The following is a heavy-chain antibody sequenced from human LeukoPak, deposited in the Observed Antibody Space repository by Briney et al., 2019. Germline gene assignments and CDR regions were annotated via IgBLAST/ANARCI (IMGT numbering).Heavy chain of an antibody. Sequence: SETLSLTCTVSGGSISNYYWNWIRQPPGKGLEWIGYIHDSGSTNYNPSLKSRVIISKDTSKNQLSLKLTSVTAADTAVYYCARDGGSGIDYWGQGTQVTVSS. J-gene: IGHJ4*02. CDR3: ARDGGSGIDY. CDR2: IHDSGST. D-gene: IGHD6-19*01. V-gene: IGHV4-59*01. CDR1: GGSISNYY.